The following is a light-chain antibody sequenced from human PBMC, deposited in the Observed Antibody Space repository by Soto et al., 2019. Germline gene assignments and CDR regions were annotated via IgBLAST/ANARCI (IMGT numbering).Light chain of an antibody. V-gene: IGKV3-15*01. CDR3: QQYNNWPPWT. CDR1: QSIDTN. Sequence: EIVMTQSPATLSVSPGERATLSCSASQSIDTNLAWYQHKPGQTPRLLIYSASTRAIGVPSRFSGSGSGTEFTLTISSLQFEDFAVYYCQQYNNWPPWTFGQGTKVEVK. J-gene: IGKJ1*01. CDR2: SAS.